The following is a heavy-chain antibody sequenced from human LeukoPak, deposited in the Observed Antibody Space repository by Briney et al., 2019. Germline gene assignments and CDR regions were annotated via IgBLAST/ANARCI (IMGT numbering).Heavy chain of an antibody. Sequence: ASVKVSCKASGYTFTGYYMHWVRQAPGQGLEWMGWINPNSGGTNYAQKFQGRVTMTRGTSISTAYMELSRLRSDDTAVYYCARDGPLGYCTNGVCSTFDYWSQGTLVTVSS. CDR1: GYTFTGYY. CDR2: INPNSGGT. J-gene: IGHJ4*02. V-gene: IGHV1-2*02. CDR3: ARDGPLGYCTNGVCSTFDY. D-gene: IGHD2-8*01.